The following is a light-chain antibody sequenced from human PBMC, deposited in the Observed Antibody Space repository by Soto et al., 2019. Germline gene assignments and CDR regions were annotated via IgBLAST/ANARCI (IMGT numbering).Light chain of an antibody. J-gene: IGLJ1*01. Sequence: SYELTQPHSVSVATAQTVRVTCGGKDIGSKSVHWYQQKPGQAPVLVVYDDSDRPPGIPERFSGSNSGNTATLTISSVEAGDEADYHCHVWDRASDHYVFGTGTKVTVL. CDR2: DDS. CDR1: DIGSKS. V-gene: IGLV3-21*02. CDR3: HVWDRASDHYV.